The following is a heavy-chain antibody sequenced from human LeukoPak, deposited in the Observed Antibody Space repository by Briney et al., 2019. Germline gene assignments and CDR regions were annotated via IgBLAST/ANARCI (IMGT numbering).Heavy chain of an antibody. J-gene: IGHJ4*02. Sequence: SVKVSCKASGYTFTGYYMHWVRQAPGQGLEWMGRIIPILGIANYAQKFQGRVTITADKSTSTAYMELSSLRSEDTAVYYCARGAHSRVWGQGTLVTVSS. V-gene: IGHV1-69*04. D-gene: IGHD6-13*01. CDR3: ARGAHSRV. CDR1: GYTFTGYY. CDR2: IIPILGIA.